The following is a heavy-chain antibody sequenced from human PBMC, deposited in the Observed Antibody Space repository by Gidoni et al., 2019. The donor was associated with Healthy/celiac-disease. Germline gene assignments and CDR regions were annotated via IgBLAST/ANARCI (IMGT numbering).Heavy chain of an antibody. J-gene: IGHJ6*02. CDR1: GGTFSSYA. CDR2: IIPIFGTA. Sequence: QVQLVQSGAEVKKPGSSVKVSCKASGGTFSSYAISWVQQAPGQGLEWMGGIIPIFGTANYAQKFQGRVTITADKSTSTAYMELSSLRSEDTAVYYCARMGYCSSTSCYRGYYYYGMDVWGQGTTVTVSS. CDR3: ARMGYCSSTSCYRGYYYYGMDV. D-gene: IGHD2-2*01. V-gene: IGHV1-69*06.